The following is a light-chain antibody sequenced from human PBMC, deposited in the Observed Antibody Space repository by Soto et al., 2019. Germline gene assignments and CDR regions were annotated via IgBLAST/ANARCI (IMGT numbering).Light chain of an antibody. J-gene: IGKJ1*01. Sequence: DIQMTQSPSTLSASVGDRVTITCRASQSIGTWLAWYQHKPGRAPKLLIYDASTLEGGVPSRFSGSRSGTEFTFTISSLQPDDFATYYCQQYNSYSRAFGQGTKVVIK. CDR1: QSIGTW. CDR3: QQYNSYSRA. CDR2: DAS. V-gene: IGKV1-5*01.